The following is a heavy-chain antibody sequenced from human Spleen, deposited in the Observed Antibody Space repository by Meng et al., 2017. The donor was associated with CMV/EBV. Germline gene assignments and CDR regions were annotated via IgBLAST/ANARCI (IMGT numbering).Heavy chain of an antibody. V-gene: IGHV5-51*01. J-gene: IGHJ4*02. CDR2: IYPGDSDT. CDR3: ARVTEYGGNCFDS. CDR1: GYSFTSYW. D-gene: IGHD4/OR15-4a*01. Sequence: GESLKISCKGSGYSFTSYWIGWVRQMPGKGLEWMGIIYPGDSDTKYSPSFQGQVTISADKSISTAYLQWSSLRASDTAVYYCARVTEYGGNCFDSWGQGTLVTVSS.